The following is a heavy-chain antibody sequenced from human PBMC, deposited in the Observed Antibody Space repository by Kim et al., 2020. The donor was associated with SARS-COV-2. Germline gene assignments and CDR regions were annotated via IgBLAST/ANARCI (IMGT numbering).Heavy chain of an antibody. CDR1: GFIFSGST. CDR2: IRSKPKSYAT. V-gene: IGHV3-73*01. D-gene: IGHD4-4*01. J-gene: IGHJ4*02. CDR3: ATYIDYLFNH. Sequence: GGSLRLSCTASGFIFSGSTIHWVRQASGKGLEWVGRIRSKPKSYATEYTVSVKGRFTVSRDDSKNTAYLQMNGLKTEDTAVYYCATYIDYLFNHWGQGILVTVSP.